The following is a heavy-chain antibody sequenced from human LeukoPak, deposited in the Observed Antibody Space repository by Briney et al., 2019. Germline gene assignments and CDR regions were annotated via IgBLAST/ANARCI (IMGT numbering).Heavy chain of an antibody. V-gene: IGHV3-30*04. D-gene: IGHD4-17*01. Sequence: GGSLRLSCAASGFTFSSYAIHWVRQAPGKGLEWVAVISYDGSNKYYADSVKGRFTISRDNSKNTLYLQMNSLRAEDTAVYYCARPDYEGAFDIWGQGTMVTVSS. CDR3: ARPDYEGAFDI. CDR1: GFTFSSYA. CDR2: ISYDGSNK. J-gene: IGHJ3*02.